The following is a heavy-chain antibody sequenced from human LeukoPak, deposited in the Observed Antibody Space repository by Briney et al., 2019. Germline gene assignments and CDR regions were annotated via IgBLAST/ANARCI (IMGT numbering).Heavy chain of an antibody. J-gene: IGHJ4*02. CDR2: ISYDGSNK. V-gene: IGHV3-30-3*01. Sequence: GGSLRLSCAASGFTFSSYAMHWVRQAPGKGLEWVAVISYDGSNKYYADSVKGRFTISRDNSKNTLYLQMNSLRAEDTAVYYCAKGGIEMATSYYFDYWGQGTLVTVSS. D-gene: IGHD5-24*01. CDR1: GFTFSSYA. CDR3: AKGGIEMATSYYFDY.